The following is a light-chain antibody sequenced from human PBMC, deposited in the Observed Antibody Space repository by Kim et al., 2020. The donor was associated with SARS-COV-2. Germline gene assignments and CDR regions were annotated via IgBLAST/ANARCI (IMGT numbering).Light chain of an antibody. V-gene: IGKV3-20*01. Sequence: SPGAKAPLSCRASQSLSSPYLAWYQQRHGQAPSLLISRASLRATGVPDRFSGSGSGTDFTLTISRVETEDSAMYYCQQYDRPPVTFGPGTKVDIK. CDR2: RAS. J-gene: IGKJ3*01. CDR3: QQYDRPPVT. CDR1: QSLSSPY.